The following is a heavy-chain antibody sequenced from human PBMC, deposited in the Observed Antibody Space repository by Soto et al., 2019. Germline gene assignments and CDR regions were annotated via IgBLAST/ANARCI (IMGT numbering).Heavy chain of an antibody. Sequence: PGGSLRLSCAASGFTFSSYAMSWVRQAPGKGLEWVTAISGSGGTTDYAAPVKGRFTISRDDSKNTLYLQMNSLKTEDTAVYYCTTEYYDILTGYLRAVDYWGQGTLVTVSS. CDR1: GFTFSSYA. J-gene: IGHJ4*02. CDR2: ISGSGGTT. V-gene: IGHV3-23*01. CDR3: TTEYYDILTGYLRAVDY. D-gene: IGHD3-9*01.